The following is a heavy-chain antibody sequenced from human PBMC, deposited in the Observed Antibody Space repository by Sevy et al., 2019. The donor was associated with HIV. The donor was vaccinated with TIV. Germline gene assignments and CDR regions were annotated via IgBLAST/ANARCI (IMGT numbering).Heavy chain of an antibody. CDR3: ARDQSASSYSCRHYYYYMDG. Sequence: GGSLRLSCAASGFTFISYSMNWVRQAPGKGLEWVSYISSSSSTIYYAGSVKGRFTISRDNAKNSLYLQMSSLRDEDTTEYYCARDQSASSYSCRHYYYYMDGWGKGTTVTVSS. V-gene: IGHV3-48*02. CDR1: GFTFISYS. D-gene: IGHD5-18*01. CDR2: ISSSSSTI. J-gene: IGHJ6*03.